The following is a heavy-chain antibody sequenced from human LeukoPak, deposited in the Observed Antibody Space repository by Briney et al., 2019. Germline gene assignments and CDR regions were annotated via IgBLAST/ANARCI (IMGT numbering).Heavy chain of an antibody. CDR1: GFTFSDYY. V-gene: IGHV3-11*04. CDR2: ISSSGSTI. J-gene: IGHJ4*02. D-gene: IGHD7-27*01. Sequence: GGSLRLSCAASGFTFSDYYMSWIRQARGKGLEWVSYISSSGSTIYYADSVKGRFTISRDNAKNSLYLQMNSLRAEGTVVYYCARELSLGMGTDYWGQGTLVTVSS. CDR3: ARELSLGMGTDY.